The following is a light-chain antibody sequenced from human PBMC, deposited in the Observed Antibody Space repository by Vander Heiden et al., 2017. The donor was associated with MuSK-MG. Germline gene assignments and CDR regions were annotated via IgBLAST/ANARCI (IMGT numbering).Light chain of an antibody. J-gene: IGKJ3*01. V-gene: IGKV1-33*01. CDR3: QQDDNLPFT. CDR1: QDISNF. Sequence: DIQMTQSPSSLSASVGERVTITCQASQDISNFLAWYQQKPGKAPKLLIYDAFSLETRVPSRFSGSGSGTDFTFTISSLQPEDLATYFCQQDDNLPFTFGHGTKVDIK. CDR2: DAF.